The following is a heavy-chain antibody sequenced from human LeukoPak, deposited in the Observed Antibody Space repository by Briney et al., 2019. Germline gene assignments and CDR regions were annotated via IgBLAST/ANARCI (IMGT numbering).Heavy chain of an antibody. CDR2: ISYRGDTM. Sequence: GGSLRLSCAASGFTFSSYSMNWVRQAPGKGLEWVAFISYRGDTMYYADSVRGRFTISRDNAISSLYLQMNSLRDDDTAVYYCARGETAVTSYLHFWGQGTLVTVSS. V-gene: IGHV3-48*02. D-gene: IGHD4-17*01. CDR1: GFTFSSYS. CDR3: ARGETAVTSYLHF. J-gene: IGHJ4*02.